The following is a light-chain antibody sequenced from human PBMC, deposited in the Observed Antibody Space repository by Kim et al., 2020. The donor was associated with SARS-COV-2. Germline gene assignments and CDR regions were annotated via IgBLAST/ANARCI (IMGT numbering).Light chain of an antibody. Sequence: VAPGQTASVTCSGDKVGDSFVCWYQQKPGQSPVLVIYRDSKRPSGIPERFSGSNSGNTATLTISGTQAMDEADYYCQAWDSSTVVFGGGTQLTVL. V-gene: IGLV3-1*01. CDR1: KVGDSF. CDR2: RDS. J-gene: IGLJ2*01. CDR3: QAWDSSTVV.